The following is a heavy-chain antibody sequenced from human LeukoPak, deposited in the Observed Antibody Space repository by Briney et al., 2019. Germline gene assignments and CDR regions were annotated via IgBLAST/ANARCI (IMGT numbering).Heavy chain of an antibody. CDR1: GFTISPYW. J-gene: IGHJ6*03. D-gene: IGHD1-26*01. Sequence: GSLRLSCAASGFTISPYWMHWVRQTPGKGLVWVSRISRDGSNTVYADSVKGRFTISRDNANKTLYLQMNSLRGDDTAVYYCAREWDLPGAYYMDVWGKGTTVTVSS. CDR3: AREWDLPGAYYMDV. V-gene: IGHV3-74*01. CDR2: ISRDGSNT.